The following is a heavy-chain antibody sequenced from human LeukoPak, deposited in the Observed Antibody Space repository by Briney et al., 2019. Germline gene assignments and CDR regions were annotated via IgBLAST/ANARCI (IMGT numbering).Heavy chain of an antibody. CDR1: GGSISSSSYY. Sequence: SETLSLTCTVSGGSISSSSYYWGWIRQPPGKGLEWIGSIYYSGSTYYNPSLKSRVTISVDTSKNQFSLKLSSVTAADTAVYYCARDRGGSDGGFDIWGQGTMVTVSS. D-gene: IGHD5-12*01. J-gene: IGHJ3*02. V-gene: IGHV4-39*07. CDR2: IYYSGST. CDR3: ARDRGGSDGGFDI.